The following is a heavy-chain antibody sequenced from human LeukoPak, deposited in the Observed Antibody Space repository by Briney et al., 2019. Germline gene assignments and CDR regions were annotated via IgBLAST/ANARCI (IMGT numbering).Heavy chain of an antibody. V-gene: IGHV4-59*01. J-gene: IGHJ6*03. CDR2: IYYSGST. CDR3: ARAGDGYDDYYYYYMDV. Sequence: SETLSLTCTVSGGSISSYYWSWIRQPPGKGLEWIGYIYYSGSTNYNPSLKSRVTISVDTSKNQFSLKLSSVTAADTAVYYCARAGDGYDDYYYYYMDVCGKGTTVTVSS. CDR1: GGSISSYY. D-gene: IGHD5-12*01.